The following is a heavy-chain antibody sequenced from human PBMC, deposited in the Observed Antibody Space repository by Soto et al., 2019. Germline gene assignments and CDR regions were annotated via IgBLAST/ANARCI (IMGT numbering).Heavy chain of an antibody. D-gene: IGHD3-3*01. V-gene: IGHV4-34*01. CDR3: ARVARFKVD. CDR1: GGSFSGYY. J-gene: IGHJ4*02. Sequence: SETLSLTCAVYGGSFSGYYWSWIRQPPGKGLEWIGEINHSGSANYNPSLKSRVTISVDTSKNQFSLKLSSVTAVDTAVYYCARVARFKVDWGQGTLVTVSS. CDR2: INHSGSA.